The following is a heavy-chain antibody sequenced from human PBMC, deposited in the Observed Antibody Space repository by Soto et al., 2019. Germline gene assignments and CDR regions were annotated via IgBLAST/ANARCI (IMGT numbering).Heavy chain of an antibody. CDR3: ARGARKAVAGFSYDYYGMDV. CDR1: GYTFTSYA. Sequence: ASVKVSCKASGYTFTSYAMHWVRQAPGQRLEWMGWINAGNGNTKYSQKFQGRVTITRDTSASTAYMELSSLRSEDTAVYYCARGARKAVAGFSYDYYGMDVWGQGTTVTVSS. V-gene: IGHV1-3*01. D-gene: IGHD6-19*01. CDR2: INAGNGNT. J-gene: IGHJ6*02.